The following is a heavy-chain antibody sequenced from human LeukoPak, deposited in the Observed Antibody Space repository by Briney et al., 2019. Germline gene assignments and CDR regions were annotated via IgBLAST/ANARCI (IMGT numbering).Heavy chain of an antibody. D-gene: IGHD3-3*01. J-gene: IGHJ4*02. CDR3: AREWDFWSGFNDY. CDR1: GFMFSSYW. CDR2: IKGDGSEK. V-gene: IGHV3-7*01. Sequence: GGSLRLSCAASGFMFSSYWMSWVRQAPGKGLEWVADIKGDGSEKSYVDSVKGRFTISRDNAKNTLYLQMNSLRAEDTAVYYCAREWDFWSGFNDYWGQGTLVTVSP.